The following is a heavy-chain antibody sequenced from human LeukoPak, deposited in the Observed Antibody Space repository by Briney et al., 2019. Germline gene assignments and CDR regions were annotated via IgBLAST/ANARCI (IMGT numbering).Heavy chain of an antibody. CDR2: ISYSGST. Sequence: SETLSLTCTVSGGSIGSGTDYRSWIRQHPGKGLEWIGYISYSGSTYYNPSLKTRLTISVDTSRNQFSLKLDSVTAADTAFYYCARADMATVFDFWGRGTLVTVSS. J-gene: IGHJ4*02. CDR1: GGSIGSGTDY. CDR3: ARADMATVFDF. D-gene: IGHD5-24*01. V-gene: IGHV4-31*03.